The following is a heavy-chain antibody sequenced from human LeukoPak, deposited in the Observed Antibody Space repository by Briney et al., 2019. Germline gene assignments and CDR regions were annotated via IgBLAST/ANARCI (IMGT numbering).Heavy chain of an antibody. CDR1: GFTFSNHI. J-gene: IGHJ4*02. Sequence: GGSLRLSCAASGFTFSNHIMHWVRQAPGKGLEWVSFIRFDGTNRHYVDSVKGRFTISRDNPNNMLYLQMNSLRFDDTAVYYCARDAYHSGDLDQWGEGTLVFVSS. CDR3: ARDAYHSGDLDQ. D-gene: IGHD2-21*01. V-gene: IGHV3-30*02. CDR2: IRFDGTNR.